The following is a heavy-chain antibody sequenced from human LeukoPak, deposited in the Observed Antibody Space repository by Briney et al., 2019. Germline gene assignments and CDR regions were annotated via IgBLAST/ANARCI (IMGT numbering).Heavy chain of an antibody. Sequence: PSQTLSLTCTVSGGSISSGDYYWSWIRQPPGQGLEWIAYISHSGGTYYNPSLKSRVTISVDTSKNQFSLRLSSVTAADAAVYYCVRDRELNYWGQGTLVTVSS. CDR3: VRDRELNY. CDR2: ISHSGGT. J-gene: IGHJ4*02. V-gene: IGHV4-30-4*01. CDR1: GGSISSGDYY. D-gene: IGHD1-26*01.